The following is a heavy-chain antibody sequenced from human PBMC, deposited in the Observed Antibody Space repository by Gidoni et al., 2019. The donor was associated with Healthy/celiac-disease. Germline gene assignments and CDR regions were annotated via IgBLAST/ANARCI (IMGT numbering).Heavy chain of an antibody. CDR3: TTDWGLWQLVHD. CDR1: GFTFSNAW. V-gene: IGHV3-15*01. Sequence: EVQLVESGGGLVKPGGSLRLSCAASGFTFSNAWMSWVRQAPGKGLEWVGRIKSKTDGGTTDYAAPVKGRFTISRDDSKNTLYLQMNSLKTEDTAVYYCTTDWGLWQLVHDWGQGTLVTVSS. D-gene: IGHD6-6*01. CDR2: IKSKTDGGTT. J-gene: IGHJ4*02.